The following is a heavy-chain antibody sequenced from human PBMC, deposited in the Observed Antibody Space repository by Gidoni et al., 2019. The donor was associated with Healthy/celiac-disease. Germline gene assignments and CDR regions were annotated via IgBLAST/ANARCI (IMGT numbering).Heavy chain of an antibody. CDR3: ARGLYGDYVVTY. V-gene: IGHV3-23*01. J-gene: IGHJ4*02. Sequence: EVQLLESGGGLVQPGGSLRLSCAASGFPFSSYAMSWVRQAPGKGLEWVSAISGSGGSTYYADSVKGRFTISRDNSKNTLYLQMNSLRAEDTAVYYCARGLYGDYVVTYWGQGTLVTVSS. CDR2: ISGSGGST. D-gene: IGHD4-17*01. CDR1: GFPFSSYA.